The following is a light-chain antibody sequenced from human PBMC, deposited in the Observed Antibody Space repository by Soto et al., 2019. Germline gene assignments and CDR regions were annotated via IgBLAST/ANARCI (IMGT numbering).Light chain of an antibody. J-gene: IGKJ1*01. CDR3: QQYSSSFPT. CDR1: QSISIW. Sequence: DIQMTQSPSNLSASVGDRVTITCRASQSISIWLAWYQQKPGKAPKLLIYDASNLESGVPSRISGSGSGTEFTLTISSLQPDDFATYYCQQYSSSFPTFGQGTKVDIK. V-gene: IGKV1-5*01. CDR2: DAS.